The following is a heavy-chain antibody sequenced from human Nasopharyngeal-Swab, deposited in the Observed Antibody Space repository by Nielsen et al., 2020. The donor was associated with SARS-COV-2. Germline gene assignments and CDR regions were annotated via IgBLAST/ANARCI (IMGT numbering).Heavy chain of an antibody. J-gene: IGHJ5*02. CDR1: GFCFSTSA. Sequence: GFCFSTSAMQWVRPAPGKGLEWVALISYDGSSNYYAHSVKGRFTISRDNSKNTLYLQMNSLRGEDTAVYYCARPARRGLNWFDPWGQGTLVTVSS. V-gene: IGHV3-30-3*01. CDR3: ARPARRGLNWFDP. D-gene: IGHD3-22*01. CDR2: ISYDGSSN.